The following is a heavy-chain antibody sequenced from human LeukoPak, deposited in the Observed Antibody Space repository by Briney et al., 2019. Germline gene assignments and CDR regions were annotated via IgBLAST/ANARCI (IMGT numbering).Heavy chain of an antibody. CDR3: ARHEWRRSLAYQRVDYYYMDV. Sequence: GESLQISCKGSGYPFTNYWIGWVRQMPGKGLEWMGIIYPGDSDTRYSPSLQGQVTISADKSISTAYLQWSSLKASDTAMYYCARHEWRRSLAYQRVDYYYMDVWGKGTTVTVSS. CDR1: GYPFTNYW. CDR2: IYPGDSDT. V-gene: IGHV5-51*01. J-gene: IGHJ6*03. D-gene: IGHD2-2*01.